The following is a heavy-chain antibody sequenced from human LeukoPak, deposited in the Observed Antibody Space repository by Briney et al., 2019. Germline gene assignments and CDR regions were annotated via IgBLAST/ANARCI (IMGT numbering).Heavy chain of an antibody. D-gene: IGHD1-26*01. CDR1: GFTFSSYT. CDR2: INHSGST. V-gene: IGHV4-34*01. J-gene: IGHJ4*02. Sequence: PGGSLRLSCAASGFTFSSYTMNWVRQAPGKGLEWIGEINHSGSTNYNPSLKSRVTISVDTSKNQFSLKLSSVTAADTAVYYCARGGNVGLSYWGQGTLVTVSS. CDR3: ARGGNVGLSY.